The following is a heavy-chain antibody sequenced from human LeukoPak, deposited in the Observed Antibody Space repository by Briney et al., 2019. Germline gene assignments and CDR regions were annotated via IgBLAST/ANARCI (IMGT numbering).Heavy chain of an antibody. CDR1: GGSISSSSYY. J-gene: IGHJ4*02. V-gene: IGHV4-39*07. CDR2: TYYSGST. CDR3: AIEKDGGGSYIPSGY. D-gene: IGHD2-15*01. Sequence: SETLSLTCTVSGGSISSSSYYWGWIRQPPGKGLEWIGSTYYSGSTYYNPSLKSRVTISVDTSKNQFSLKLSSVTAADTAVYYCAIEKDGGGSYIPSGYWGQGTLVTVSS.